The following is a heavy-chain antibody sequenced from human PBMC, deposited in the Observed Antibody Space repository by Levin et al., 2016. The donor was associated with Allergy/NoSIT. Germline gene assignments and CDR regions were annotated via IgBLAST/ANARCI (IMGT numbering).Heavy chain of an antibody. V-gene: IGHV2-70*11. J-gene: IGHJ4*02. CDR3: ARMEVDVANIFDY. CDR2: IDWDDDK. D-gene: IGHD2-21*01. Sequence: WIRQPPGKALEWLARIDWDDDKYYTPSLKTRLTISKDTSKNQVVLTMTDIDPADTATYYCARMEVDVANIFDYWGQGMLVTVSS.